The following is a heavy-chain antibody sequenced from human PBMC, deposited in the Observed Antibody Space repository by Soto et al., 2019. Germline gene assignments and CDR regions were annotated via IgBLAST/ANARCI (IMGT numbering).Heavy chain of an antibody. D-gene: IGHD3-22*01. CDR1: GGSISSGGYY. V-gene: IGHV4-31*03. CDR3: ATRTLSRWLSPFDY. Sequence: TLSLTCTVSGGSISSGGYYWSWIRQHPGKGLEWIGYIYYSGSTYYNPSLKSRVTISVDTSKNQFSLKLSSVTAADTAVYYCATRTLSRWLSPFDYWGQGTLVTVSS. CDR2: IYYSGST. J-gene: IGHJ4*02.